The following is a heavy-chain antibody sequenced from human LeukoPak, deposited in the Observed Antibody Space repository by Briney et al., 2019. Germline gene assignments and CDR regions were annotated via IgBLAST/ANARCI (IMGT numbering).Heavy chain of an antibody. V-gene: IGHV3-53*04. CDR3: ARDSRSPYYYYGMDV. CDR2: IYSGGST. Sequence: GGSLRLSCAASGFTVSSNYMSWVRQAPGKGLEWVSVIYSGGSTYYADSVKGRFTISRHNSKNTLYLQMNSLRAEDTAVYYCARDSRSPYYYYGMDVWGQGTTVTVSS. CDR1: GFTVSSNY. J-gene: IGHJ6*02.